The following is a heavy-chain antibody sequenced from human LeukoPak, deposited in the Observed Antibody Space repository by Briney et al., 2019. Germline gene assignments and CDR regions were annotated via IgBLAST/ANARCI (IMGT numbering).Heavy chain of an antibody. D-gene: IGHD4-17*01. V-gene: IGHV3-15*01. Sequence: GGSLRLSCAASGFSFNNAWMNWVRQAPGKGLEWVGRIKSKTDGGTTDYAAPVKGRFTISRDDSKKTLYIQMNSLKTEDTAVYYCARCSPITVTVDYWGQGTLVTVSS. CDR2: IKSKTDGGTT. J-gene: IGHJ4*02. CDR3: ARCSPITVTVDY. CDR1: GFSFNNAW.